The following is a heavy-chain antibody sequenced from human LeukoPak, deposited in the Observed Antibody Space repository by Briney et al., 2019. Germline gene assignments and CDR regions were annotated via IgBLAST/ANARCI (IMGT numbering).Heavy chain of an antibody. CDR2: INDHGYI. J-gene: IGHJ4*02. CDR3: AREGGYCYSTSCRYFDY. D-gene: IGHD2-2*01. Sequence: GGSLRLSCAASGFTFSYYSMNRVRQAPGKGLEWVSSINDHGYIYSADSVKGRFTISRDNAMNSLYLQMSSLRAEDTAVYYCAREGGYCYSTSCRYFDYWGQGTLVTVSS. V-gene: IGHV3-21*01. CDR1: GFTFSYYS.